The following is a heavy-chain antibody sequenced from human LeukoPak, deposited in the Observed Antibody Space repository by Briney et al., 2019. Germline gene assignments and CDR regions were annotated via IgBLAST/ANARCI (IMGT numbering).Heavy chain of an antibody. CDR2: ISAYNGNT. V-gene: IGHV1-18*01. J-gene: IGHJ6*02. CDR3: ARCGYYDFWSGYYNGMDV. D-gene: IGHD3-3*01. Sequence: EASVKVSCKASGYTFTSYGISWVRQAPGQGLEWMGWISAYNGNTNYAQKLQGRVTMTTDTSTSTAYMELRSLRSDDTAVYYCARCGYYDFWSGYYNGMDVWGQGTTVTVSS. CDR1: GYTFTSYG.